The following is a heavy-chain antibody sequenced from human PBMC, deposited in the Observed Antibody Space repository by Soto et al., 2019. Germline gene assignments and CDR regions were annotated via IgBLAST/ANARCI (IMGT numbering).Heavy chain of an antibody. V-gene: IGHV3-23*01. D-gene: IGHD3-3*01. CDR2: ISGNGIST. J-gene: IGHJ3*02. CDR3: AKPQTPTYYDFWSGYAGAFDI. Sequence: SLRLSCAASGFTFNNYAMSWVRQAPVKGLEWVSAISGNGISTYYADSVKGRFTISRDNSKNTLYLQMNSLRAEDTAVYYCAKPQTPTYYDFWSGYAGAFDIWGQGTMVTVSS. CDR1: GFTFNNYA.